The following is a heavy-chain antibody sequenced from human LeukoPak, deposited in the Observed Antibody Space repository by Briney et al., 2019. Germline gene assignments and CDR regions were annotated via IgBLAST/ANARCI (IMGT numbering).Heavy chain of an antibody. D-gene: IGHD2-2*01. V-gene: IGHV1-46*01. Sequence: ASVKVSCKTSGYTFTSYHMHWVRQAPGQGLEWVAIIKSTGDTTVYEQKFQGRVTVTRDTSTSTVYMDLSSLSSEDTAVYYCVREDAHTYYFDFWGPGTLVTVSS. CDR3: VREDAHTYYFDF. CDR2: IKSTGDTT. CDR1: GYTFTSYH. J-gene: IGHJ4*02.